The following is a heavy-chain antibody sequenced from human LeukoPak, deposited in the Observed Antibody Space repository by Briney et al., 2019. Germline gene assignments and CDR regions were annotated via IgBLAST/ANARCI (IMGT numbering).Heavy chain of an antibody. J-gene: IGHJ6*02. Sequence: ASVKVSCKASGYTFTSYGISWVRQAPGQGLEWMGWISAYNGNTNYAQKLQGRVTMTTDTSTSTASMELRSLRSDDTAVYYCARVGGYDNHYYYYGMDVWGQGTTVTVSS. CDR2: ISAYNGNT. D-gene: IGHD5-12*01. CDR3: ARVGGYDNHYYYYGMDV. V-gene: IGHV1-18*01. CDR1: GYTFTSYG.